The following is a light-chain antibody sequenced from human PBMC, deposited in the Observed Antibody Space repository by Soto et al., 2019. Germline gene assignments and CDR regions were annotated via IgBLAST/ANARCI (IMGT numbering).Light chain of an antibody. Sequence: QSVLTQPPSASGSPGESLIISCTGTKNDIGVYDFVSWYQHHPGKAPRLIIYEVVQRPSGVPDRFSGSKSGNTASLTVSGLQAADEADYHCCSYAGRSTVVCGGGTKLTVL. CDR1: KNDIGVYDF. CDR2: EVV. J-gene: IGLJ2*01. CDR3: CSYAGRSTVV. V-gene: IGLV2-8*01.